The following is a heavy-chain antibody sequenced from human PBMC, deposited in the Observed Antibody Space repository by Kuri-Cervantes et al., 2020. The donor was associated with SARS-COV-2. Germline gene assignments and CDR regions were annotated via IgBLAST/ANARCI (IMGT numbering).Heavy chain of an antibody. D-gene: IGHD4-17*01. CDR1: GESFGGYY. CDR2: VNHRGST. V-gene: IGHV4-34*01. Sequence: SETLSLTCAFYGESFGGYYWNWIRQSPGKGLEWIGEVNHRGSTNYNPSLKSRVTISVDTSSKQFSLHLGSVTAADTAVYYCARAYGFLRYIYYMDVWGRGATVTVFS. CDR3: ARAYGFLRYIYYMDV. J-gene: IGHJ6*03.